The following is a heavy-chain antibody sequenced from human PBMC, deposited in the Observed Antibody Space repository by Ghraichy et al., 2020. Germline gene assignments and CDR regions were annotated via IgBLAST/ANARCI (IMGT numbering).Heavy chain of an antibody. Sequence: SETLSLTCTVSGGSISSCNSCWIREPPRKGLELIWYIYYSWSTNYNPSLTSQVTITVDTSKSQFSLKLSFVTVADTAVYYCAREATMVRGVIPIWGHWTLVTVSP. V-gene: IGHV4-59*01. CDR1: GGSISSCN. D-gene: IGHD3-10*01. J-gene: IGHJ3*02. CDR3: AREATMVRGVIPI. CDR2: IYYSWST.